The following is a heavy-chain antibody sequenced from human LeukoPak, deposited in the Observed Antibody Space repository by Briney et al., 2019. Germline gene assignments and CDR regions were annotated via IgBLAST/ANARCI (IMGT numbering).Heavy chain of an antibody. J-gene: IGHJ4*02. Sequence: ASVKVSCKPSGYTFTNYYIHWVRQAPGQGPEWVGWIDPASAGAAFAPKFQGRVSVTWDSSITTAFMDLTSLRSDDTAIYYCARQLGNYYRAFDFWGQGTLVTVSS. CDR3: ARQLGNYYRAFDF. CDR2: IDPASAGA. D-gene: IGHD6-6*01. V-gene: IGHV1-2*02. CDR1: GYTFTNYY.